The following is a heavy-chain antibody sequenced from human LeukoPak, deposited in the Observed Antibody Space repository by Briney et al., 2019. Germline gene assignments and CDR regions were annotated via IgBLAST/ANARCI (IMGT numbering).Heavy chain of an antibody. Sequence: GESLKISCEASGYKITTDYIGWVRQMPGKGLEWMGIIYPDDSETNYSPSFKGQVTMSVDKSITTAFLQWSSLKASDTAMYYCARQAYGSRFDAFDIWGQGTMVTVSS. D-gene: IGHD3-22*01. CDR2: IYPDDSET. CDR1: GYKITTDY. CDR3: ARQAYGSRFDAFDI. V-gene: IGHV5-51*01. J-gene: IGHJ3*02.